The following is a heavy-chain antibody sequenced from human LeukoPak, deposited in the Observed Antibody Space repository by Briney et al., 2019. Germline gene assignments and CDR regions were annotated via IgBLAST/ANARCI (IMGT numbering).Heavy chain of an antibody. D-gene: IGHD1-26*01. CDR2: IHNSGGT. CDR3: VRDWEGFNFDI. V-gene: IGHV4-59*02. Sequence: SETLSLTCTVSGGSVRSYHWSWIRQSLGEGLEWIAYIHNSGGTRYNPSLQSRVTISVDTSKNQFSLKLRSVTAADTAVYYCVRDWEGFNFDIWGQGTMVTVSS. J-gene: IGHJ3*02. CDR1: GGSVRSYH.